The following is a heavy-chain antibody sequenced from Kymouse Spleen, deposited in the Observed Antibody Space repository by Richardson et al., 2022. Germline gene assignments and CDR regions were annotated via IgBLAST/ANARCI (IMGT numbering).Heavy chain of an antibody. Sequence: QVQLVESGGGVVQPGRSLRLSCAASGFTFSSYGMHWVRQAPGKGLEWVAVISYDGSNKYYADSVKGRFTISRDNSKNTLYLQMNSLRAEDTAVYYCAKGLDLDYWGQGTLVTVSS. V-gene: IGHV3-30*18. CDR1: GFTFSSYG. CDR2: ISYDGSNK. CDR3: AKGLDLDY. D-gene: IGHD6-19*01. J-gene: IGHJ4*02.